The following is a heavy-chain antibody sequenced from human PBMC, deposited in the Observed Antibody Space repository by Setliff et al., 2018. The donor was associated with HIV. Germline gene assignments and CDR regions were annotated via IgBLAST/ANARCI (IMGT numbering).Heavy chain of an antibody. CDR1: NGSISSHY. J-gene: IGHJ4*02. Sequence: TSETLSLTCTVSNGSISSHYWSWIRQPPGKGLEWIGNMYYSGSTNYNPSLKSRVTISVDRSQNHFSLKLSSVTAADTAVYYCAREVDYYDSSRYLLLYYFDSWGQGTLVTVSS. CDR3: AREVDYYDSSRYLLLYYFDS. V-gene: IGHV4-59*11. CDR2: MYYSGST. D-gene: IGHD3-22*01.